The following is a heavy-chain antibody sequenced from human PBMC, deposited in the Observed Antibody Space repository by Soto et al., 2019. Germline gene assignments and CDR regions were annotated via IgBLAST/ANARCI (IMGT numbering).Heavy chain of an antibody. J-gene: IGHJ4*02. CDR2: TFYRSTWYN. Sequence: SHTLSLTCVISGYSVTSNSAAWNLIRQSPSRGLEWLGRTFYRSTWYNEYALSVKSRITIISDIAKNQISLHLKSVSPEDAARYYCARESDVWFFDSWGQGSLVTVSS. CDR1: GYSVTSNSAA. V-gene: IGHV6-1*01. D-gene: IGHD3-9*01. CDR3: ARESDVWFFDS.